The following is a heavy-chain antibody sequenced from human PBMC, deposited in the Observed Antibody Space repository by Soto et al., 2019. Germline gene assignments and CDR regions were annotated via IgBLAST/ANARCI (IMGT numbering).Heavy chain of an antibody. Sequence: QVQLQQWGAGLLKPSETLSLTCAVYGGSFSGYYWSWIRQPPGKGLEWIGEISHSGSTNYNPSLKSRVTISVDTSKNQFSLKLSSVTAADTAVYYCARGIAARPEDAFDIWGQGTMVTVSS. CDR3: ARGIAARPEDAFDI. V-gene: IGHV4-34*01. J-gene: IGHJ3*02. CDR1: GGSFSGYY. CDR2: ISHSGST. D-gene: IGHD6-6*01.